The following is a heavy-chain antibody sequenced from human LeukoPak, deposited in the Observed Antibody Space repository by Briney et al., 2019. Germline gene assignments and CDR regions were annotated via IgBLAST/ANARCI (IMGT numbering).Heavy chain of an antibody. Sequence: TGGSLRPSCAASGFTFSSYWMHWVRQAPGKGLVWVSRINSDGSSTSYADSVKGRFTISRDNAKNTLYLQMNSLRAEDTAVYYCALQTNYYDSSGYLYYYYMDVWGKGTTVTVS. D-gene: IGHD3-22*01. J-gene: IGHJ6*03. V-gene: IGHV3-74*01. CDR1: GFTFSSYW. CDR2: INSDGSST. CDR3: ALQTNYYDSSGYLYYYYMDV.